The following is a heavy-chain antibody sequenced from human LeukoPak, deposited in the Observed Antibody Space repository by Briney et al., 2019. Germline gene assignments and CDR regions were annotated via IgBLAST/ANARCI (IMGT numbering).Heavy chain of an antibody. CDR3: AREKATGADAFDI. CDR1: GGSISSYY. D-gene: IGHD5-12*01. J-gene: IGHJ3*02. CDR2: IYYSGST. V-gene: IGHV4-59*01. Sequence: SETLSLPCTVSGGSISSYYWSWIRQPPGKGLEWIGYIYYSGSTNYNPSLKSRVTISVDTSKNQFSLKLSSVTAADTAVYYCAREKATGADAFDIWGQGTMVTVSS.